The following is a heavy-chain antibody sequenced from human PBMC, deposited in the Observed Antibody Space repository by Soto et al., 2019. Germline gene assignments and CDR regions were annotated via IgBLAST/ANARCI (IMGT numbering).Heavy chain of an antibody. CDR2: ITTGGNA. V-gene: IGHV3-13*01. CDR3: VRVNADAHDV. J-gene: IGHJ3*01. CDR1: GFSFSNHD. Sequence: EVQLVESGGDLVQPGGSLRLSCAASGFSFSNHDMHWVRQPKGKGLEWVSGITTGGNAYFADSVKGRFSISRENAKNSFYLQTSSLRAEDTAMYYCVRVNADAHDVWGQGTMVTVSS.